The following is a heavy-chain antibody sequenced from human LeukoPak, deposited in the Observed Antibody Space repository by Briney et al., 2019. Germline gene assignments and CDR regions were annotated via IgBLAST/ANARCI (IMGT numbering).Heavy chain of an antibody. V-gene: IGHV3-33*01. J-gene: IGHJ4*02. D-gene: IGHD2-8*01. CDR2: IWSDGSKT. CDR3: ARAGASNEFDY. CDR1: GFTSTTYG. Sequence: GGSLTLSCAASGFTSTTYGMHWVRQAPGKGLEWVAVIWSDGSKTYYVDSVKGRFTISRDYSKNTLYLQKSSLRAADTAVYYCARAGASNEFDYGGEGTLVTVSS.